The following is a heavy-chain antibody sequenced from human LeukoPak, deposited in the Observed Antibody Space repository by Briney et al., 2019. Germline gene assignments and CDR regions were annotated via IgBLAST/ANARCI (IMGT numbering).Heavy chain of an antibody. J-gene: IGHJ6*03. Sequence: SETLSLTCAVYGGSFSGYYWSWIRQPPGKGLEWIGEINHSGSTNYNPSLKSRVTISVDTSKNQFSLKLSSVTAAGTAVYYCASLFNVRYYYYYMDAWGKGTTVTVSS. CDR1: GGSFSGYY. CDR3: ASLFNVRYYYYYMDA. D-gene: IGHD3-16*02. V-gene: IGHV4-34*01. CDR2: INHSGST.